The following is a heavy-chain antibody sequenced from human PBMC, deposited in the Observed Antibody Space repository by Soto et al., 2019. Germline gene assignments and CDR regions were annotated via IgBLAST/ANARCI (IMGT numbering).Heavy chain of an antibody. D-gene: IGHD1-26*01. CDR1: GYTFTSYA. V-gene: IGHV1-3*01. CDR2: INAGNGNT. CDR3: ASGLVGATNDY. Sequence: VASVKVSCKASGYTFTSYAMHWVRQAPGQRLEWMGWINAGNGNTKYSQKFQGRVTITRDTPASTAYMELSSLRSEDTAVYYCASGLVGATNDYWGQGTLVTVSS. J-gene: IGHJ4*02.